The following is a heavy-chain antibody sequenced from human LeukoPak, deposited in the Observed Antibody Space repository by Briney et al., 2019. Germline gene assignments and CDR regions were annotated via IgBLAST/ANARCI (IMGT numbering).Heavy chain of an antibody. Sequence: PGGSLRLSCAASGFTFSSYDMHWVRQVTGKPLEWVSAIGIAGDTYYLDSVKGRFTISRENGKNSLYLQMNSLRAGDTAVYYCARGGDRDYWGQGTLVTVSS. CDR3: ARGGDRDY. CDR2: IGIAGDT. CDR1: GFTFSSYD. V-gene: IGHV3-13*04. J-gene: IGHJ4*02.